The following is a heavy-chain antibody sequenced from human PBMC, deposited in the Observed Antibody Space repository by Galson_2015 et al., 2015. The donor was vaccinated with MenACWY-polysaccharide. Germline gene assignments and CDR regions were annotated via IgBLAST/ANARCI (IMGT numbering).Heavy chain of an antibody. CDR1: GFTFGDHS. CDR2: IRNKASGETI. Sequence: SLRLSCATSGFTFGDHSMSWFRQAPGKGLEWVGFIRNKASGETIEYGASVKGRFTISRDDSKSIAYLQMNSLKSEDTAVYFCARGYNSPTYWGQGTLVTVSS. J-gene: IGHJ4*02. V-gene: IGHV3-49*03. D-gene: IGHD6-19*01. CDR3: ARGYNSPTY.